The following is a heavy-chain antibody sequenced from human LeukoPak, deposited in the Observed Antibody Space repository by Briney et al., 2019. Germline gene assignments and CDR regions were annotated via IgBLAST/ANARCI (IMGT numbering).Heavy chain of an antibody. D-gene: IGHD2-15*01. CDR1: GYSFTTYW. CDR2: IYPGDSDT. CDR3: TREAGRYCSGGTCYFHRSFDY. J-gene: IGHJ4*02. Sequence: PGESLKISCKGSGYSFTTYWIGWVRQMPGKGLEWMGIIYPGDSDTRYSPSFQGQVTISADKSISTAYPQWSSLKASDSAMYYCTREAGRYCSGGTCYFHRSFDYWGQGTLVTVSS. V-gene: IGHV5-51*01.